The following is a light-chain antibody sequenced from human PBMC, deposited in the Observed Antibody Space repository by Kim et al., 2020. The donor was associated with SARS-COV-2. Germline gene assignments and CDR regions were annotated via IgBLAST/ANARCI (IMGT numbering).Light chain of an antibody. CDR1: QVISTS. Sequence: SASVGDRVTITCRASQVISTSLAWFQQKPGKAPKSLIYAASRLQGGVPSKFSGSGSGTDFTLIISSLQPEDFATYYCQQYKSYPFTFGGGTKVEI. V-gene: IGKV1-16*02. CDR3: QQYKSYPFT. J-gene: IGKJ4*01. CDR2: AAS.